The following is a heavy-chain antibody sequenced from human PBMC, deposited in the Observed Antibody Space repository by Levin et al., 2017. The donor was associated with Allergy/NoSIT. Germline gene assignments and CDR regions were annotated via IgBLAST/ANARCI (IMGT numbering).Heavy chain of an antibody. CDR2: ISYDGSNK. CDR1: GFTFSNYG. CDR3: AKEVLTNNKYPYDYGMDV. V-gene: IGHV3-30*18. Sequence: GGSLRLSCAASGFTFSNYGMHWVRQVPGKGLEWVAVISYDGSNKDYADSVKGRFTISRDNSKNTLYVQMNSLRGEDTAVYYCAKEVLTNNKYPYDYGMDVWGQGTTVTVSS. J-gene: IGHJ6*02. D-gene: IGHD2-2*01.